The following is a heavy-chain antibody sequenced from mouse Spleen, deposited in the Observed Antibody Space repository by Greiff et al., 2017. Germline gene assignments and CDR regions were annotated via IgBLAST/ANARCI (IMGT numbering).Heavy chain of an antibody. V-gene: IGHV1-39*01. Sequence: VQLQQSGPELVKPGASVKISCKASGYSFTDDNMNWVKQSNGKSLEWIGVINPNYGTTSYNQNFKGKATLTVDQSSSTAYMQLNSLTSEDSAVYYCARSRGSSSSLFDYWGQGTTLTVSS. D-gene: IGHD1-1*01. CDR2: INPNYGTT. CDR1: GYSFTDDN. J-gene: IGHJ2*01. CDR3: ARSRGSSSSLFDY.